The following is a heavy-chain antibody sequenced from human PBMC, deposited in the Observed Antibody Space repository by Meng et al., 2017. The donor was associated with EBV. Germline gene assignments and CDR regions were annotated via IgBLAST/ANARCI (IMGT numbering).Heavy chain of an antibody. CDR2: AHYRWRT. J-gene: IGHJ4*02. CDR3: ARPFPSIVSPRLDPFGD. Sequence: QLQLQESGPGQVKPSXXXXLXXXVSXDSISSFYYWAWLRQPPGRGLEWIGSAHYRWRTYYSPSLRSRVTVSIDTSKNQFSLRLTSVTAADTALYYCARPFPSIVSPRLDPFGDWGQGALVTVSS. V-gene: IGHV4-39*01. CDR1: XDSISSFYY. D-gene: IGHD5/OR15-5a*01.